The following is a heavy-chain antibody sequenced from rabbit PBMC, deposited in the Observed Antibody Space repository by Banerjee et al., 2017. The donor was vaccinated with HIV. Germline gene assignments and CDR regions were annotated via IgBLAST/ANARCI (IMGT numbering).Heavy chain of an antibody. Sequence: QLKETGGGLVQPGGSLTLSCKASGFDFSSYYMIWVRQAPGKGLEWIGCISTGDGSTVYASWVNGRFTISSHNAQNTLYLQLNSLTAADTATYFCARDVARYSGYNLWGPGTLVTVS. CDR2: ISTGDGST. J-gene: IGHJ4*01. CDR3: ARDVARYSGYNL. V-gene: IGHV1S7*01. CDR1: GFDFSSYY. D-gene: IGHD1-1*01.